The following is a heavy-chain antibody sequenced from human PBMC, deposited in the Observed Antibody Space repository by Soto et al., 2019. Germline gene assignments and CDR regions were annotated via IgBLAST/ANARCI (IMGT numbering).Heavy chain of an antibody. V-gene: IGHV3-48*02. Sequence: GGSLRLSCAASGFTFSSYSMNWVRQAPGKGLEWGSYISSSSSTIYYADSVKGRFTISRDNAKNSLYLQMNSLRDEDTALYYCARESRFLEWLSLNWFDPWGQGTLVTVSS. CDR1: GFTFSSYS. D-gene: IGHD3-3*01. J-gene: IGHJ5*02. CDR2: ISSSSSTI. CDR3: ARESRFLEWLSLNWFDP.